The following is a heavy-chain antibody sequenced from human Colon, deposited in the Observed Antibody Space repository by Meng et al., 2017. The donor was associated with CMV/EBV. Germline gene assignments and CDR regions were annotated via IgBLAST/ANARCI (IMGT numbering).Heavy chain of an antibody. J-gene: IGHJ3*02. CDR2: INPESGGA. D-gene: IGHD3-16*01. V-gene: IGHV1-2*02. CDR3: ARGGVPGNGFDI. Sequence: SVTVSCKASGYTFTAYYIHWVRQAPELGLEWMGWINPESGGADYAQSFQGRVTMTRDTSISTASMELSRLTSDDTAVYYCARGGVPGNGFDIWGQGTVVTVAS. CDR1: GYTFTAYY.